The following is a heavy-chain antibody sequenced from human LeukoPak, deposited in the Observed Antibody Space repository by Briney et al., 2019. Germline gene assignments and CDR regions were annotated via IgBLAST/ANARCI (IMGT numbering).Heavy chain of an antibody. V-gene: IGHV3-15*01. Sequence: GGSLRLSCAASGFTFSNARMSWVRQAPGKGLEWVGRIKSKTDGGTTDYAAPVKGRFTISRDDSKNTLYLQMNSLKTEDTAVYYCTTDPGYCSGGSCYYGYWGQGTLVTVSS. CDR2: IKSKTDGGTT. J-gene: IGHJ4*02. CDR1: GFTFSNAR. D-gene: IGHD2-15*01. CDR3: TTDPGYCSGGSCYYGY.